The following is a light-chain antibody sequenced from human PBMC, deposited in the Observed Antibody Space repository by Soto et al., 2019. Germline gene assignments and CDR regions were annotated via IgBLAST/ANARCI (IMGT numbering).Light chain of an antibody. CDR1: SSNIGTNY. J-gene: IGLJ2*01. Sequence: QSVLTQPPSASGTPGQRVSISCSGSSSNIGTNYVYWYQQLPGTVPKLLIYRNNQRPSGVPDRFSGSKSGTSASLAISGLRSEDEADYYCAAWDDSLSVVVFGRGTSSPS. CDR3: AAWDDSLSVVV. CDR2: RNN. V-gene: IGLV1-47*01.